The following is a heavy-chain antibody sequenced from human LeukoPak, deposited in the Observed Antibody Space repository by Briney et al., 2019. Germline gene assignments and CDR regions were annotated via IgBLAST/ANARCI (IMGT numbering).Heavy chain of an antibody. CDR2: ISWNSGSI. J-gene: IGHJ4*02. Sequence: GRSLRLSCAASGFTFDDYAMHWVRQAPGKGLEWVSGISWNSGSIGCADSVKGRFTISRDNAKNSLYLQMNSLRAEDTALYYCAKDRDSSGWYYFDYWGQGTLVTVSS. D-gene: IGHD6-19*01. V-gene: IGHV3-9*01. CDR1: GFTFDDYA. CDR3: AKDRDSSGWYYFDY.